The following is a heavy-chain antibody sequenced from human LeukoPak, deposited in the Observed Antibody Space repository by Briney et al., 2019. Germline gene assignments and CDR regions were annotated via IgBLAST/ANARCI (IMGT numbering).Heavy chain of an antibody. CDR1: RITFRNAW. V-gene: IGHV3-15*01. CDR3: ATGVVTGTSR. Sequence: PGGSLRLSCAVSRITFRNAWMSWVRQAPGKGLEWVARIRSKNEGETKEYAASVKGRFTISRDDSRSSLYLQMNSLKTEDTAVYYCATGVVTGTSRWGQGTLVTVSS. CDR2: IRSKNEGETK. D-gene: IGHD1-1*01. J-gene: IGHJ4*02.